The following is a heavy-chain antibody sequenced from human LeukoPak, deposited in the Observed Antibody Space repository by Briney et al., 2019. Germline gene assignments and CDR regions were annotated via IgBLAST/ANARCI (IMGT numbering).Heavy chain of an antibody. V-gene: IGHV3-20*01. CDR2: INWNGGST. J-gene: IGHJ4*02. Sequence: RPGGSLRLSCAASGFTFDDYGMSWVRQAPGKGLEWVSGINWNGGSTGYADSVKGRFTISRDNAKNSLYLQMNSLRAEDTAMYHCARGYYYDRGGFGYWGQGTLVTVSS. D-gene: IGHD3-10*02. CDR3: ARGYYYDRGGFGY. CDR1: GFTFDDYG.